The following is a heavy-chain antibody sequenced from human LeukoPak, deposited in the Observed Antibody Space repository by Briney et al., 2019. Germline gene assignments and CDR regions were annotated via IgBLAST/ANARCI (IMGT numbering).Heavy chain of an antibody. V-gene: IGHV4-39*01. D-gene: IGHD3-22*01. J-gene: IGHJ4*02. CDR3: ARRVVVPSYYFDH. CDR1: GGSMSSSSYY. CDR2: IYSDGNT. Sequence: SETLSLTCTVSGGSMSSSSYYWGWIRQPPGKGLEWLGSIYSDGNTYYNPSLKSRVTISVDTSKNQFSLKLSSVTAADMAVYYCARRVVVPSYYFDHLGQGTLVTVSS.